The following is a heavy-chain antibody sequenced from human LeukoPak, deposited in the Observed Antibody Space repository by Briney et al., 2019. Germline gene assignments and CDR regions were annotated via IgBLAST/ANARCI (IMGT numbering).Heavy chain of an antibody. CDR2: ISGSGGST. CDR3: AKVVTARPTWYFDL. D-gene: IGHD2-21*02. V-gene: IGHV3-23*01. CDR1: GFTFSSYA. Sequence: PGGSLRLSCAASGFTFSSYAMSWVRQAPGKGLEWVSAISGSGGSTYYADSVKGRFTISRDNSKNTLYLQMNSLRAGDTAVYYCAKVVTARPTWYFDLWGRGTLVTVSS. J-gene: IGHJ2*01.